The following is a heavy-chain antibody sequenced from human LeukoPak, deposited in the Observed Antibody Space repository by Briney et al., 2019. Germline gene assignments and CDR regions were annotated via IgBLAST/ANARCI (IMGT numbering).Heavy chain of an antibody. D-gene: IGHD6-19*01. V-gene: IGHV3-7*02. CDR2: IKQDGSEK. Sequence: GGSLILSCAASGFTFSSCWMSWVRQAPGKGLECVANIKQDGSEKYYVDSVKGRFTISRDNVKDSLYLQMNSLRAEDTAVYYCAGGPGWWGQGTLVTVSS. CDR3: AGGPGW. CDR1: GFTFSSCW. J-gene: IGHJ4*02.